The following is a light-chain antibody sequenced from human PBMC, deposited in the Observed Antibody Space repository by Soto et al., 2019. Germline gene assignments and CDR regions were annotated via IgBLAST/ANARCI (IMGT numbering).Light chain of an antibody. J-gene: IGKJ2*01. Sequence: EKVMTQSPATLSVSPGERATLSRRASQSVSSNLAWYQQKPGQAPRLLIYGASTRATGIPARFSGSGSGTEFTLTISSLQSEDFAVYYCQQYNNWPPYTFGQGTKLEIK. CDR3: QQYNNWPPYT. CDR1: QSVSSN. CDR2: GAS. V-gene: IGKV3-15*01.